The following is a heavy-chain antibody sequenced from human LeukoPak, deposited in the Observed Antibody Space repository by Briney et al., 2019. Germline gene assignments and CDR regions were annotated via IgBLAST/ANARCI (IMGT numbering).Heavy chain of an antibody. Sequence: ASVKVSCKVSGYTLSELSMHWVRQAPGKGLEWMGGFDPEDGETIYAQKFQGRVTMTEDTSTDTAYMELSSLRSEDTAVYFCATDTVGYCGADTCYSEAHWGQGTLVTVSS. D-gene: IGHD2-15*01. CDR3: ATDTVGYCGADTCYSEAH. J-gene: IGHJ4*02. CDR2: FDPEDGET. V-gene: IGHV1-24*01. CDR1: GYTLSELS.